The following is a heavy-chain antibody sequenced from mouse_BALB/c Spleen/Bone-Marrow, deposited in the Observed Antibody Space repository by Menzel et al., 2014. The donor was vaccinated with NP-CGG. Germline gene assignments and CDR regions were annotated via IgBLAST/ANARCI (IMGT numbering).Heavy chain of an antibody. CDR1: GFTFSNYW. J-gene: IGHJ4*01. CDR2: IRLKSNNYAT. CDR3: TRRGRGCAMDY. V-gene: IGHV6-6*02. Sequence: EVKLVESGGGLVQPGGSMKLSCVASGFTFSNYWMDWVRQSPEKGLEWVAEIRLKSNNYATHYAESVKGRFTISRDDFKSSVYLQMNNLRAEDTGIYYCTRRGRGCAMDYWGQGTSVTVSS.